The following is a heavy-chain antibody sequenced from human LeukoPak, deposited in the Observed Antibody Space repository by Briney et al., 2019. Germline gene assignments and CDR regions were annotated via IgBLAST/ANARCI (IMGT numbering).Heavy chain of an antibody. D-gene: IGHD1-7*01. CDR3: ATGGNYHAY. CDR2: IKQDGSDK. CDR1: GFTFSNYW. V-gene: IGHV3-7*02. Sequence: GGSLRLSCAASGFTFSNYWMTWVRQAPGKGLGWVANIKQDGSDKYYVDSVKGRFTISRDNAENSLYLQVNNLSAEDTAVYYCATGGNYHAYWGQGTLVTVSS. J-gene: IGHJ4*02.